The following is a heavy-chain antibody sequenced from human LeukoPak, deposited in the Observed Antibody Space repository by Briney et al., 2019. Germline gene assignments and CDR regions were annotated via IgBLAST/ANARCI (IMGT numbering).Heavy chain of an antibody. V-gene: IGHV3-7*03. Sequence: GGSLRLSCAASGFTFSSYWMSWGRQAPGKGLEWVANIKQDGSEKYYVDSVKGRFTISRDNAKNSLYLQMNSLRAEDTAVYYCAREGGYSYGLPFDYWGQGTLVTVSS. J-gene: IGHJ4*02. CDR2: IKQDGSEK. CDR1: GFTFSSYW. D-gene: IGHD5-18*01. CDR3: AREGGYSYGLPFDY.